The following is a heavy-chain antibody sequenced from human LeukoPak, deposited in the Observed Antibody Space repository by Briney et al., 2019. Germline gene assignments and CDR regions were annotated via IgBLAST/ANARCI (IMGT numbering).Heavy chain of an antibody. CDR1: GFTFSSYS. J-gene: IGHJ4*02. CDR3: AKYRASGWFGVIDY. V-gene: IGHV3-23*01. CDR2: ISGSGGST. Sequence: GGSLRLSCAASGFTFSSYSMNWVRQAPGKGLEWVSAISGSGGSTYYADSVKGRFTISRDNSKNTLYLQMNSLRAEDTAVYYCAKYRASGWFGVIDYWGQGTLVTVSS. D-gene: IGHD3-10*01.